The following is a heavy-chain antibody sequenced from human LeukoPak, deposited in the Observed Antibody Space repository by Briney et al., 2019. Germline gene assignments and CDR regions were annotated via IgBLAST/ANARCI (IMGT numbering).Heavy chain of an antibody. CDR3: ARALIAAAGLYYFDY. CDR1: GFTVSSNY. D-gene: IGHD6-13*01. V-gene: IGHV3-66*01. CDR2: IYSGGST. J-gene: IGHJ4*02. Sequence: GSLRLSCAASGFTVSSNYMSWVRQAPGKGLEWVSVIYSGGSTYYADSVKGRFTISRDNSKNTLYLQMNSLRAEDTAVYYCARALIAAAGLYYFDYWGQGTLVTVSS.